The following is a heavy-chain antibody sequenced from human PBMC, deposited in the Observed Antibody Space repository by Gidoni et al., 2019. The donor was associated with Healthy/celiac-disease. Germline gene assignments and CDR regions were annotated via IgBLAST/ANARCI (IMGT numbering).Heavy chain of an antibody. J-gene: IGHJ4*02. CDR3: ARVKGYSYGYIDY. V-gene: IGHV3-33*01. CDR2: IWYDGSNK. CDR1: GFTFSSYG. D-gene: IGHD5-18*01. Sequence: GRSLRLSCAASGFTFSSYGMHWVRQAPGKGLEWVAVIWYDGSNKYYADSVKGRFTISRDNSKNTLYLQMNSLRAEDTAVYYCARVKGYSYGYIDYWGQGTLVTVSS.